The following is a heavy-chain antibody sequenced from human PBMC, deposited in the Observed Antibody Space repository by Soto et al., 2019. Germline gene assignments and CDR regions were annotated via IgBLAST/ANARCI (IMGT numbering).Heavy chain of an antibody. J-gene: IGHJ4*02. Sequence: QVQLVESGGGVVQPGRSLRLSCAASGFPFSSYGMHWVREAPGKGLEWVAVISYDGSNKYYADSVKGRFTISRDNSSSTRNLQMNSLRPEVKALYYCVGGHYCFHYRGQGTLVTVS. CDR3: VGGHYCFHY. V-gene: IGHV3-30*03. D-gene: IGHD3-10*01. CDR1: GFPFSSYG. CDR2: ISYDGSNK.